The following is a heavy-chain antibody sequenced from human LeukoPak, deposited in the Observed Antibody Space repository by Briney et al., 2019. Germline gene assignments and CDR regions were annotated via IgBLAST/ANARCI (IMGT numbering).Heavy chain of an antibody. D-gene: IGHD3-9*01. Sequence: SETLSLTCTVSGGSISSYYWSWIRQPPGKGLEWIGYIYYSGSTNYNPSLKSRVTISVDTSKNQFPLKLSSVTAADTAVYYCARDLGYYDILTGYPYAFDIWGQGTMVTVSS. CDR2: IYYSGST. J-gene: IGHJ3*02. CDR3: ARDLGYYDILTGYPYAFDI. CDR1: GGSISSYY. V-gene: IGHV4-59*01.